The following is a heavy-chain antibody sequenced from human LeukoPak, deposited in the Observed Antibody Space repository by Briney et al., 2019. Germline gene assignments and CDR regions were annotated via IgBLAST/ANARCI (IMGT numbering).Heavy chain of an antibody. CDR3: ARRWNYGRNYYIDV. Sequence: PSETLSLTCAVYGGSFSHYYWSWIRQSPGMGLEWIGEINDSGTINYNPSLMSRVTISLDKSKNQFSLKLSSAPAADTAVYYCARRWNYGRNYYIDVWGKGATVSVSS. V-gene: IGHV4-34*01. D-gene: IGHD1-7*01. J-gene: IGHJ6*03. CDR2: INDSGTI. CDR1: GGSFSHYY.